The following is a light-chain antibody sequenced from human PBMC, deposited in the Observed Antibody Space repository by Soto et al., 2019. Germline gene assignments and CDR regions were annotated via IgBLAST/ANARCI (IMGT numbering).Light chain of an antibody. V-gene: IGKV3-11*01. J-gene: IGKJ1*01. CDR1: QSVSSS. CDR3: QQRTDRPPWT. Sequence: EIVLTQSPATLSLSPGERATLSCRASQSVSSSLAWYQQKPGQAPRLLIYDASNRATGIPARFSGSGSGTDFTLTISSLEPEDFAVYYCQQRTDRPPWTFGQGTKVDI. CDR2: DAS.